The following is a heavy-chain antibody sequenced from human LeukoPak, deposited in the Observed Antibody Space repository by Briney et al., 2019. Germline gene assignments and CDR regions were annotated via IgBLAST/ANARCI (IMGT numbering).Heavy chain of an antibody. D-gene: IGHD3-9*01. CDR2: FYTSGST. CDR1: GGSISSYY. Sequence: SETLSLTCTVSGGSISSYYWSWIRQPAGKGLEWIGRFYTSGSTNYNPSLKSRVTMSVDTSKNQFSLKLSSVTAADTAVYYCAREAPRGVRYFDWLFSFDYWGQGTLVTVSS. J-gene: IGHJ4*02. V-gene: IGHV4-4*07. CDR3: AREAPRGVRYFDWLFSFDY.